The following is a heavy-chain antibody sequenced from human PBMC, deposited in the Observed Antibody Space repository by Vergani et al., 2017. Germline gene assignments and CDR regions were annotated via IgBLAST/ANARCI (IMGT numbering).Heavy chain of an antibody. Sequence: QVQLVESGGGLVKPGGSLRLSCAASGFTFSDYYMSWIRQAPGKGLEWVSYISSSGSTIYYADSVKGRFTISRDNSKNTLYLQMNSLRAEDTAVYYCARERSSSWYPYYYYGMDVWGQGTTVTVSS. CDR3: ARERSSSWYPYYYYGMDV. CDR2: ISSSGSTI. J-gene: IGHJ6*02. D-gene: IGHD6-13*01. CDR1: GFTFSDYY. V-gene: IGHV3-11*04.